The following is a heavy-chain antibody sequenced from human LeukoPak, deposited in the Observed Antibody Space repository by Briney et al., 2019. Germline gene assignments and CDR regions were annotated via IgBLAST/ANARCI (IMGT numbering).Heavy chain of an antibody. D-gene: IGHD2-8*02. V-gene: IGHV3-48*01. J-gene: IGHJ4*02. CDR3: ARDQAWSSDY. CDR2: ISGQSSAI. Sequence: GGSLRLSCAASGFTFSTYSMNWVRQAPEKGLEWISYISGQSSAIYYAASVKGRFTISRDNAINSLYLQMNSLRAEDTAVYYCARDQAWSSDYWGRGTLVTVSS. CDR1: GFTFSTYS.